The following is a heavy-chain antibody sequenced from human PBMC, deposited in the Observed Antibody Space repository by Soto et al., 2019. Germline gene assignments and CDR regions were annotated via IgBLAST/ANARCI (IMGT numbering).Heavy chain of an antibody. D-gene: IGHD5-18*01. V-gene: IGHV3-33*01. CDR1: GFTFSSYT. CDR3: ARDLGYNYGHPFDY. Sequence: QVQLVESGGGVVQPGRSLRLSCAAPGFTFSSYTIHWVRQAPGKGLEWLALIWFDGSNKYYADSVKGRFTISRDNAKNTLYLQMNSLRAEDTAVYYCARDLGYNYGHPFDYWGQGTLVTVSS. J-gene: IGHJ4*02. CDR2: IWFDGSNK.